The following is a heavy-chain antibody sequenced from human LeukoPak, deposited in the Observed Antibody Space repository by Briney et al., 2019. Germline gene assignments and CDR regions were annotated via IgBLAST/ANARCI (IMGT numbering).Heavy chain of an antibody. J-gene: IGHJ4*02. V-gene: IGHV1-2*02. CDR1: GYTFTGYY. Sequence: GASVKVSCKASGYTFTGYYMHWVRQAPGQGLEWMGWINPNSGGTNYAQKFQGRVTMTRDTSISTAYMELSRLRSDDTAVYYCARSRTIFGVVIRVYYFDYWGQGTLVTVSP. CDR3: ARSRTIFGVVIRVYYFDY. CDR2: INPNSGGT. D-gene: IGHD3-3*01.